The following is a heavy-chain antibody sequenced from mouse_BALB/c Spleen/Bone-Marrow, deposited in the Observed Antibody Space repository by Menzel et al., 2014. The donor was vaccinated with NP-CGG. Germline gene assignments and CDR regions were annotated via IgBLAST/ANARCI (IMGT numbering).Heavy chain of an antibody. CDR2: ILPGSGST. J-gene: IGHJ2*01. Sequence: VQLQQSGAELMKPGASVKISCKATGYTFSSYWIEWVKPRPGHGLEWIGEILPGSGSTNYNEKFKGKATFAADTSSNTAYMQLSSLTSEDSAVYYCARLDGYFDYWGQGTTLTVSS. V-gene: IGHV1-9*01. CDR1: GYTFSSYW. CDR3: ARLDGYFDY. D-gene: IGHD2-3*01.